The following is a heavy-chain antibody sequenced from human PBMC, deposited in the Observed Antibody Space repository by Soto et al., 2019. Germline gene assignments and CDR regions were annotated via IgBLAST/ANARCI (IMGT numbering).Heavy chain of an antibody. V-gene: IGHV1-3*05. CDR3: ARAVAVPADFDY. Sequence: QVQLVQSGAVEKKPGASVKVSCKASGYTFTSYAMHWVRQAPGQRLEWMGWINAGNGNTKYSQKFQARVTITRDTSASTAYMELSSLRSEDTAVYYCARAVAVPADFDYWGQGTLVTVSS. J-gene: IGHJ4*02. CDR2: INAGNGNT. D-gene: IGHD6-19*01. CDR1: GYTFTSYA.